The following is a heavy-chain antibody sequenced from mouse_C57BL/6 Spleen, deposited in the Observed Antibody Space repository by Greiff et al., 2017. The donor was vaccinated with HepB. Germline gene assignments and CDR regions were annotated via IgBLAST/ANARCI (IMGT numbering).Heavy chain of an antibody. CDR3: ARKALEYFDY. CDR1: GYTFTSYW. CDR2: IHPNSGST. D-gene: IGHD3-2*02. J-gene: IGHJ2*01. Sequence: QVQLKQPGAELVKPGASVKLSCKASGYTFTSYWMHWVKQRPGQGLEWIGMIHPNSGSTNYNEKFKSKATLTVDKSSSTAYMQLSSLTSEDSAVYYCARKALEYFDYWGQGTTLTVSS. V-gene: IGHV1-64*01.